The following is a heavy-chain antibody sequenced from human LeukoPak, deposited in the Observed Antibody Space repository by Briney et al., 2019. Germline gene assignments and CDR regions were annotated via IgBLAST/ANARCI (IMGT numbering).Heavy chain of an antibody. Sequence: NPSETLSLTCTVSGGSISGSSYFWGWIRQSPAKGLEWIGSISYSGITHYNPSLKSRVTMSVDTSRSQVSLNLDSVTAADTAVYYCARDSYCSTTSCHLDYWGQGILVTVSS. D-gene: IGHD2-2*01. CDR2: ISYSGIT. CDR1: GGSISGSSYF. V-gene: IGHV4-39*07. CDR3: ARDSYCSTTSCHLDY. J-gene: IGHJ4*02.